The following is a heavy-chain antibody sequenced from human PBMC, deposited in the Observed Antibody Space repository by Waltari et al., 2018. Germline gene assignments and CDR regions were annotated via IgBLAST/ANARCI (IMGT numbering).Heavy chain of an antibody. D-gene: IGHD4-17*01. CDR3: ARNYGDYVGY. J-gene: IGHJ4*02. CDR2: IDPSYSCT. CDR1: GYSFTSYW. V-gene: IGHV5-10-1*03. Sequence: EVQLVQSGAEVKKPGESLRISCKGSGYSFTSYWISWGRQMPGKGLEWMGRIDPSYSCTNYSPSVQGHVTISADKSVRTAYLQWSSLKASDTAMYDCARNYGDYVGYWGQGTLVTVSS.